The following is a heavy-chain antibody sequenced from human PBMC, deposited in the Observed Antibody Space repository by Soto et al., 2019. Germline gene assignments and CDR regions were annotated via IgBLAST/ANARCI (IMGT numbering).Heavy chain of an antibody. V-gene: IGHV1-8*01. CDR1: GYTFTSYD. CDR3: ARKVLTGYYKRNWFGP. Sequence: VASVKVSCKASGYTFTSYDINWVRQATGQGLEWMGWMNPNSGNTGYAQKFQGRVTMTRNTSISTAYMELSSLRSEDTAVYYCARKVLTGYYKRNWFGPWGQGTLVTVSS. J-gene: IGHJ5*02. CDR2: MNPNSGNT. D-gene: IGHD3-9*01.